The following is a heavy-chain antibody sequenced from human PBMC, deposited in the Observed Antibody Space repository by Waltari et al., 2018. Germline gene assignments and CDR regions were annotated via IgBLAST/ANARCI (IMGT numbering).Heavy chain of an antibody. J-gene: IGHJ4*02. CDR2: LSEGGGST. Sequence: EVQLLESGGGSVQPGGSLRLSCAASGFPFYNYILSWVRQAPGKGLEWVSVLSEGGGSTFYSDSVKGRSTIARDNSRNTVSLQLNSLRPEDTAVYYCTRRASRGSPFDYWGQGTLVTVSS. D-gene: IGHD3-10*01. V-gene: IGHV3-23*01. CDR1: GFPFYNYI. CDR3: TRRASRGSPFDY.